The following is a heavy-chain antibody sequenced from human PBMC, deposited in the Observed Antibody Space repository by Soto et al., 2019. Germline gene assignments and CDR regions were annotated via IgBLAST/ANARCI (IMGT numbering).Heavy chain of an antibody. V-gene: IGHV1-18*01. Sequence: ASVKVSCKASGYTFTSYGISWVRQAPGQGLEWMGWISAYNGNTNYAQKLQGRVTMTTDTSTSTAYMELRSLRSDDTAVYYCAIPTVTYLSFDYWGQGTLVTVSS. CDR1: GYTFTSYG. CDR3: AIPTVTYLSFDY. D-gene: IGHD4-17*01. J-gene: IGHJ4*02. CDR2: ISAYNGNT.